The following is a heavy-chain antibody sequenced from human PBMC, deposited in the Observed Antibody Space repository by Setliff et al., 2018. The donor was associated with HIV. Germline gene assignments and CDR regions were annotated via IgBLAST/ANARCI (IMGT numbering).Heavy chain of an antibody. CDR3: ARAAGDP. CDR2: INHSGST. J-gene: IGHJ5*02. CDR1: GDSISSSAYY. V-gene: IGHV4-39*07. Sequence: PSETLSLTCTVSGDSISSSAYYWGWVRQPPGKGLEWLGEINHSGSTAYNLALESRVSMSIDTSKNQFSLKLSSVTAADTAVYYCARAAGDPWGQGTLVTVSS.